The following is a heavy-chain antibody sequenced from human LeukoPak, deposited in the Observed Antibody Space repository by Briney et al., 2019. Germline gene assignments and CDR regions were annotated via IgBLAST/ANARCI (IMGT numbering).Heavy chain of an antibody. CDR1: GFTVSSNY. J-gene: IGHJ4*02. CDR2: ITSGGRT. CDR3: ARSIPPDF. V-gene: IGHV3-53*01. D-gene: IGHD2-21*01. Sequence: GGSLRLSCAASGFTVSSNYMSWVRQAPGKGLEWVSGITSGGRTYYADSVKGRFTISRDSSKNTLYLQMTSLRADDTALYYCARSIPPDFWGQGTLVTVSS.